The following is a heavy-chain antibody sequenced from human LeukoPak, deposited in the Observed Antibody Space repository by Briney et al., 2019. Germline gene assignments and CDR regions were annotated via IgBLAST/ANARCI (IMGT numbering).Heavy chain of an antibody. CDR1: GYTFTSYG. Sequence: ASVKVSCKASGYTFTSYGISWVRQAPGQGLEWMGWISAYNGNTNYAQKLQGRVTMTTDTSTRTAYMELRSLRSDDTAVYYCARDHRSITMVRGGLTWFDPWGQGTLVTVSS. CDR3: ARDHRSITMVRGGLTWFDP. V-gene: IGHV1-18*01. D-gene: IGHD3-10*01. CDR2: ISAYNGNT. J-gene: IGHJ5*02.